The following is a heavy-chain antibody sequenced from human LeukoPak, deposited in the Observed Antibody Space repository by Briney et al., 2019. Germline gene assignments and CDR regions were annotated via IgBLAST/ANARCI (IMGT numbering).Heavy chain of an antibody. CDR3: AKVQGIQLWLGPHGGVDV. V-gene: IGHV3-23*01. CDR1: GFTFSSYA. Sequence: QSGGSLRLSCAASGFTFSSYAMSWVRQAPGKGLEWVSTISGSGGSTYYADSVKGRFTISRDNSKNTLYLQMNSLRAEDTAVYYCAKVQGIQLWLGPHGGVDVWGQGTTVTVSS. J-gene: IGHJ6*02. D-gene: IGHD5-18*01. CDR2: ISGSGGST.